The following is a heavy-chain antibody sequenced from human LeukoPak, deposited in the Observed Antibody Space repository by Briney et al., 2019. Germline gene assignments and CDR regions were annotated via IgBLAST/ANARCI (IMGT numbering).Heavy chain of an antibody. CDR1: GGSISSYY. J-gene: IGHJ4*02. Sequence: PSETLSLTCTVSGGSISSYYWSWIRQPPGKGLEWIGYIYYSGSTNYNPSLKSRVTISVDTSKNQFSLKLSSVTAADTAVYYCAGFRYSYGPDHFDYWGQGTLVTVSS. D-gene: IGHD5-18*01. CDR3: AGFRYSYGPDHFDY. CDR2: IYYSGST. V-gene: IGHV4-59*01.